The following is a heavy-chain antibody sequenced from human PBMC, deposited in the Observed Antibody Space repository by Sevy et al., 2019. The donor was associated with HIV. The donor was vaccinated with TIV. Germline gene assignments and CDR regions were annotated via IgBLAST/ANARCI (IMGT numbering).Heavy chain of an antibody. CDR1: GASISSSGYY. D-gene: IGHD6-19*01. V-gene: IGHV4-39*01. Sequence: SETLSLTCTVSGASISSSGYYWGWIHQPPGKGLEWIASIRYSGSTYYNPSLRSRVTISADASKKQFSLKLNSVTAADTAVYYCAGPRLTYNSGWSYYDHWGQGTVVTVSS. CDR3: AGPRLTYNSGWSYYDH. J-gene: IGHJ4*02. CDR2: IRYSGST.